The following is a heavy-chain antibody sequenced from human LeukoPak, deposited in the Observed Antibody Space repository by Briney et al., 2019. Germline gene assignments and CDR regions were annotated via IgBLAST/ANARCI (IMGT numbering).Heavy chain of an antibody. Sequence: GGSLRLSCAASGFTFSIYSMNWVRQAPGKGLEWVANIKQDGSEKYYVDSVEGRFTISRDNAKNSVYLQMNSLRAEDTAVYYCARPLSRVSGAFDIWGQGTMVTVSS. CDR2: IKQDGSEK. V-gene: IGHV3-7*01. CDR1: GFTFSIYS. D-gene: IGHD6-13*01. J-gene: IGHJ3*02. CDR3: ARPLSRVSGAFDI.